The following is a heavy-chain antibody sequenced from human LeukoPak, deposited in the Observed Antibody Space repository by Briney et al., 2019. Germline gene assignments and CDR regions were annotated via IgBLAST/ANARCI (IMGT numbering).Heavy chain of an antibody. D-gene: IGHD6-19*01. CDR3: AKVVGSSGWYVY. J-gene: IGHJ4*02. V-gene: IGHV3-23*01. CDR2: ISGSGGST. Sequence: GGSLRLSCAASGFTFSSYAMSWVRQAPGKGLEWVSAISGSGGSTHYADSVKGRFTISRDNSTNTLSLQMNSLRAEDTAVYYCAKVVGSSGWYVYWGQGTLVTVSS. CDR1: GFTFSSYA.